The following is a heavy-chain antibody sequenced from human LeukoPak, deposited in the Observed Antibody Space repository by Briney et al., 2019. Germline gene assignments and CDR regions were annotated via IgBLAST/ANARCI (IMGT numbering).Heavy chain of an antibody. CDR3: ARGGLPGGFDY. V-gene: IGHV3-74*01. D-gene: IGHD7-27*01. CDR2: INNDGSRT. CDR1: GFTLSNSW. J-gene: IGHJ4*02. Sequence: GGSLRLSCAASGFTLSNSWMFWVRQAPEKGLVWVSDINNDGSRTSYADSVKGRFTISRDGAKNTLFLQMNSLRAEDTAVYYCARGGLPGGFDYWGQGTLVTVSS.